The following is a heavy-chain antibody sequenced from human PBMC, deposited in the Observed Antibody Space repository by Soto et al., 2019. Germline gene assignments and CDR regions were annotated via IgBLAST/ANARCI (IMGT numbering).Heavy chain of an antibody. CDR3: AKHKDCRSTSCYYYYYMDV. D-gene: IGHD2-2*01. J-gene: IGHJ6*03. V-gene: IGHV3-23*01. Sequence: EVQLLESGGGLVQPGGSLRLSCAASGFTFGSYAMSWVRQAPGKGLEWVSAISGSGGSTYYGDSVKGRFTISRDNSKNTLYLQMNSPRAEDTAVYYCAKHKDCRSTSCYYYYYMDVWGKGTTVTVSS. CDR2: ISGSGGST. CDR1: GFTFGSYA.